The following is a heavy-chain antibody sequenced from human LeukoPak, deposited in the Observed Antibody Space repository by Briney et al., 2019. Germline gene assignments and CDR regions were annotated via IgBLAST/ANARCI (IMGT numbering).Heavy chain of an antibody. D-gene: IGHD3-22*01. J-gene: IGHJ4*02. CDR2: ISSDGSSV. V-gene: IGHV3-74*01. CDR1: GFTFSSYW. Sequence: PGGSLRLSCTASGFTFSSYWMHWVRQAPGKGLVWVSRISSDGSSVSYADSVKGRFTTSRDTAKNTLHLQMNSLRAEDTAVYYCARGSSVNFDYWGQGTQVTVSS. CDR3: ARGSSVNFDY.